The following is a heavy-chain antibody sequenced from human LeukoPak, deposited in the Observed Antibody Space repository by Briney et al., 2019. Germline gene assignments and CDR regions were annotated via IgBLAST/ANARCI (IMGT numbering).Heavy chain of an antibody. CDR3: AEGKFGGPFDVSDI. V-gene: IGHV3-30*18. CDR2: ISYEGSNK. D-gene: IGHD3-16*01. Sequence: GGSLRLSCAASGVASNNNDAHWVRQAPGKGLEWVAVISYEGSNKYYADSVKGRFTISRDNSKNTLFLQMNSLRAEDTALFYCAEGKFGGPFDVSDIWGQGTTVTVSS. J-gene: IGHJ3*02. CDR1: GVASNNND.